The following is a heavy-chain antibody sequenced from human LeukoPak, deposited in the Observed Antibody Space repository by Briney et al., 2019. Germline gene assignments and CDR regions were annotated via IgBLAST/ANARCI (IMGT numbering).Heavy chain of an antibody. CDR2: IPYDGNNK. V-gene: IGHV3-30*02. Sequence: GGSLRLSCAASRFTFSSYGMHWVRQAPGKGLEWVAFIPYDGNNKYYADSVKGRFTISRDNSKNTLFLQMNSLRAEDTSVYFCVKDGANSGRYLVYWSQGTLVTVSS. D-gene: IGHD1-26*01. CDR3: VKDGANSGRYLVY. CDR1: RFTFSSYG. J-gene: IGHJ4*02.